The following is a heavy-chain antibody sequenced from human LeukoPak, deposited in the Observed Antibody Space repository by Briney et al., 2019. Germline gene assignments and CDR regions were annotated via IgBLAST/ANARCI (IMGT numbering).Heavy chain of an antibody. CDR2: IWYDGSNK. V-gene: IGHV3-33*08. Sequence: GGSLRLSCAASGFTFSSYAMHWVRQAPGKGLEWVAVIWYDGSNKYYADSVKGRFTISRDNSKNTLYLQMNSLRAEDTAVYYCARDHYYDSSGYIDYWGQGTLVTVSS. J-gene: IGHJ4*02. CDR3: ARDHYYDSSGYIDY. D-gene: IGHD3-22*01. CDR1: GFTFSSYA.